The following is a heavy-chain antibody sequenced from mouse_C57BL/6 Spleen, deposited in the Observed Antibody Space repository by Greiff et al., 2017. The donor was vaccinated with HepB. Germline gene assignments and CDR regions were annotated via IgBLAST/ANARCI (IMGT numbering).Heavy chain of an antibody. V-gene: IGHV1-81*01. J-gene: IGHJ3*01. Sequence: VHLVESGAELARPGASVKLSCKASGYTFTSYGISWVKQRTGQGLEWIGEIYPRSGNTYYNEKFKGKATLTADKSSSTAYMELRSLTSEDSAVYFCAREGFITTVESYWGQGTLVTVSA. CDR1: GYTFTSYG. CDR3: AREGFITTVESY. D-gene: IGHD1-1*01. CDR2: IYPRSGNT.